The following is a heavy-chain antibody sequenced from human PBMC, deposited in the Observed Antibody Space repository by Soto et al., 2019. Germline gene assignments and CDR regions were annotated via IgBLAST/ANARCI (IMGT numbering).Heavy chain of an antibody. CDR1: GGAFSGYF. CDR2: INHRRDV. Sequence: PSETLSLTCAVNGGAFSGYFWYWIRQPPGRGLEWIGEINHRRDVNYNPSLKSRLTMSIDMSKSQFSLNLRSVTAADTAVYYCARGRDSSSWFLASPADYWGQGILVTVS. V-gene: IGHV4-34*01. CDR3: ARGRDSSSWFLASPADY. D-gene: IGHD6-13*01. J-gene: IGHJ4*02.